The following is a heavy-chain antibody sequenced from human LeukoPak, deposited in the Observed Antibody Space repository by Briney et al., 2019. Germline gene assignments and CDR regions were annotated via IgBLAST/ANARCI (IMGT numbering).Heavy chain of an antibody. J-gene: IGHJ4*02. CDR3: AKWGDYDVLTGYYVSDY. CDR1: GLTFSNYA. Sequence: GGSLRLSCAASGLTFSNYAMSWVRQAPGKGLEWVSAITGSGGNTYYADSVKGRFTISRDNSKNTVFLQMNSLRAEDTAVYYSAKWGDYDVLTGYYVSDYWGQGTLVTVSS. CDR2: ITGSGGNT. V-gene: IGHV3-23*01. D-gene: IGHD3-9*01.